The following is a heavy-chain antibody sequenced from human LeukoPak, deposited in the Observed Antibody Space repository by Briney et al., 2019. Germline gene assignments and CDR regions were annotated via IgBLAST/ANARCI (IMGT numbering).Heavy chain of an antibody. Sequence: KASETLSLTCTVSGGSVSSGSYYWSWIRQPPGKGLEWIGEINHSGSTNYNPSLKSRVTISVDTSKNQFSLKLSSVTAADTAVYYCARERRVVPRVKRAFDIWGQGTMVTVSS. CDR3: ARERRVVPRVKRAFDI. CDR1: GGSVSSGSYY. J-gene: IGHJ3*02. CDR2: INHSGST. V-gene: IGHV4-39*07.